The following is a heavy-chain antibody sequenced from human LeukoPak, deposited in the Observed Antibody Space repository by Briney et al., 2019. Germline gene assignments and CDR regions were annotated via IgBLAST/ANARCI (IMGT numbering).Heavy chain of an antibody. CDR2: ISGSGGST. CDR3: VKDRCDRTTCPEV. D-gene: IGHD2-2*01. V-gene: IGHV3-23*01. CDR1: GFTFSTYA. Sequence: GGSLRLSCAASGFTFSTYAMTWVRQAPGEGLEWVSGISGSGGSTYYTDSVKGRFTISRDNSKDTLHLQMSSLRAEDTALYYCVKDRCDRTTCPEVWGQGTLVTVSS. J-gene: IGHJ4*02.